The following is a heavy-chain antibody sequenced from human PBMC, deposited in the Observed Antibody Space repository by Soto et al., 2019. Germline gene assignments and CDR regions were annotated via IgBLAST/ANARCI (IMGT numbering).Heavy chain of an antibody. CDR2: IIPIFGTA. Sequence: QVQLVQSGAEVKKPGSSVKVSCKASGGTFSSYAISWVRQAPGQGLEWMGGIIPIFGTANYAQKFQGRVTITADESTSTAYMELGSLGSEDTAVYYCASATRGVAPYGGVTANGMDVWGQGTTVTVSS. V-gene: IGHV1-69*01. CDR1: GGTFSSYA. J-gene: IGHJ6*02. CDR3: ASATRGVAPYGGVTANGMDV. D-gene: IGHD2-15*01.